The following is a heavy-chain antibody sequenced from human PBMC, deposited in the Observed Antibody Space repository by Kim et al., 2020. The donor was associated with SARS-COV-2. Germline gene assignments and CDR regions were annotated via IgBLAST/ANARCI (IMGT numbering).Heavy chain of an antibody. J-gene: IGHJ3*02. V-gene: IGHV3-33*01. Sequence: GGSLRLSCAASGFTFSSYGMHWVRQAPGKGLEWVAVIWYDGSNKYYADSVKGRFTISRDNSKNTLYLQMNSLRAEDTAVYYCARELDSGSYWHRPGAFDIWGQGTMVTVSS. CDR2: IWYDGSNK. D-gene: IGHD1-26*01. CDR3: ARELDSGSYWHRPGAFDI. CDR1: GFTFSSYG.